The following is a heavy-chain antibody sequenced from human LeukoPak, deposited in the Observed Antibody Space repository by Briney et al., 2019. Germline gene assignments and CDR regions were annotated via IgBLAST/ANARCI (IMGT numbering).Heavy chain of an antibody. V-gene: IGHV3-7*01. J-gene: IGHJ4*02. Sequence: GGSLRLSCAASGFTLSSYWMSWVRQAPGKGLEWVANIKQDRSEKYYVDSVKGRFTISRDNAKNSLYLQMNSLRAEDTAVYYCARERLLNFDYWGQGTLVTVSS. CDR3: ARERLLNFDY. D-gene: IGHD2-15*01. CDR2: IKQDRSEK. CDR1: GFTLSSYW.